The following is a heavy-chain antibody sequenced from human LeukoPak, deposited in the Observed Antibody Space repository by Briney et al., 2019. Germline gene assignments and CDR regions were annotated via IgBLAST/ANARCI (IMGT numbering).Heavy chain of an antibody. D-gene: IGHD5-18*01. Sequence: GASVKVSCKASGYTFIGYYIHWVRQAPGQGLEWMGWINPNSGGTNYAQKFQGRVTMTRDTSISTAYMELSRLRSDDTAVYYCARDLEPMRGYSYGQITGYWGQGTLVTVSS. J-gene: IGHJ4*02. CDR1: GYTFIGYY. CDR3: ARDLEPMRGYSYGQITGY. V-gene: IGHV1-2*02. CDR2: INPNSGGT.